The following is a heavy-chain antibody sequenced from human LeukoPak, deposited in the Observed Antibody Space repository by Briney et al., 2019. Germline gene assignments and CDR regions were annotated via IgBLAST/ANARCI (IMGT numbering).Heavy chain of an antibody. J-gene: IGHJ4*02. Sequence: SGGSLRLSCAASGFIFSRDSMNWVRQAPGRGLEWVAYINGGGSPIYYADSVRGRFTISRDNAKNSLYLQMNSLRAEDTAVYYCVRDNPGCCGVIPSNIDDYWGQGTLVTVSS. V-gene: IGHV3-48*01. CDR1: GFIFSRDS. D-gene: IGHD2/OR15-2a*01. CDR2: INGGGSPI. CDR3: VRDNPGCCGVIPSNIDDY.